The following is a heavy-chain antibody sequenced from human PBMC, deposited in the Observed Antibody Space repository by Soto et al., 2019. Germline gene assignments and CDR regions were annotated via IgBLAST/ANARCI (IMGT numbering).Heavy chain of an antibody. CDR2: INPLPTSGST. D-gene: IGHD6-13*01. Sequence: QVQLVQSGAEVKKPGASVKVSCKASGYIFTNYYIHWVRQAPGQGLEWMAIINPLPTSGSTNYAQKYQGRVTVTRDTSTSTVYLELRSLRSDDTAVYYCARDLAAAAYWGQGTLVTVSS. V-gene: IGHV1-46*01. CDR3: ARDLAAAAY. J-gene: IGHJ4*02. CDR1: GYIFTNYY.